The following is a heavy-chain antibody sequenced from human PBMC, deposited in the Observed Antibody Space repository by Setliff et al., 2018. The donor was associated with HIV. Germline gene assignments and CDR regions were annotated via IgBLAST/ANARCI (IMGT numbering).Heavy chain of an antibody. CDR1: GGTFSSYA. V-gene: IGHV1-69*05. J-gene: IGHJ3*02. D-gene: IGHD1-26*01. Sequence: RASVKVSCKASGGTFSSYAINWVRQAPGQGLEWMGGIIPMFGTRNYAQKFQGRVTITTGESTSTAYMELSSLRSEDTALYYCARGQSQGYAYSGSYGAFDIWGQETMVTVSS. CDR3: ARGQSQGYAYSGSYGAFDI. CDR2: IIPMFGTR.